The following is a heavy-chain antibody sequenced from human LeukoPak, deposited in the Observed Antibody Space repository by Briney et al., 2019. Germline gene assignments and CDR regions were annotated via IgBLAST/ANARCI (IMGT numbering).Heavy chain of an antibody. Sequence: GGSLRLSCAASGFTFSSYSMNWVRQAPGKGLEWVSAISDSGDSTYYADSVKGRFTISRDNSKNTLYLQMNSLRAEDTAVYYCATRERYDSSGYYHFNFDYWGQGTLVTVSS. CDR2: ISDSGDST. CDR1: GFTFSSYS. CDR3: ATRERYDSSGYYHFNFDY. V-gene: IGHV3-23*01. J-gene: IGHJ4*02. D-gene: IGHD3-22*01.